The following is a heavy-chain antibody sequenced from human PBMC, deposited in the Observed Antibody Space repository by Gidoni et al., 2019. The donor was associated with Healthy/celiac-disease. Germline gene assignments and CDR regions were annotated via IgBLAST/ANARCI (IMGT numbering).Heavy chain of an antibody. J-gene: IGHJ3*02. CDR2: IYYRGST. CDR3: ARQSDSSSWSGGHIDI. D-gene: IGHD6-13*01. V-gene: IGHV4-39*01. Sequence: QLQLPESGPGLVKPSEPLSLTCPATVGPISSSSSYWGWIRQPPGKGLEWIGSIYYRGSTNYNPSLKSRVTISVDTAKNQCSLKLSSGTAADTAVYYCARQSDSSSWSGGHIDIWGQGTMVTVSS. CDR1: VGPISSSSSY.